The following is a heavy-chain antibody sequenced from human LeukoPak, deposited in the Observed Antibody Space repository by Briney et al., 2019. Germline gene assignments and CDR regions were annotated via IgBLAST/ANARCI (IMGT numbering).Heavy chain of an antibody. V-gene: IGHV4-59*01. CDR3: ASHSSGYFFWFDP. J-gene: IGHJ5*02. D-gene: IGHD3-22*01. Sequence: SETLPLTCTVSGGSISSSFWSWIRQPPGKGLEWIGYIYHSGTTNYNPSLKSRLTISVNTSKNQFSLKLTSVTAADTAVYYCASHSSGYFFWFDPWGQGTLVTVSS. CDR2: IYHSGTT. CDR1: GGSISSSF.